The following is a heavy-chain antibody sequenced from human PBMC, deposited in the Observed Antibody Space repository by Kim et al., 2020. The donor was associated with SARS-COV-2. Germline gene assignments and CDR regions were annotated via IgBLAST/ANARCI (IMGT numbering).Heavy chain of an antibody. Sequence: GGSLRLSCAASGFTFSSSWMHWVRQAPGKGLVWVSRINTDGSTTFYADSVKGRLTISRDNAKNTLYLQMDSLRAEDTAVYYCATNTHSSWYGHFDYWGQGTLVTVSS. CDR1: GFTFSSSW. V-gene: IGHV3-74*01. CDR2: INTDGSTT. D-gene: IGHD6-13*01. CDR3: ATNTHSSWYGHFDY. J-gene: IGHJ4*02.